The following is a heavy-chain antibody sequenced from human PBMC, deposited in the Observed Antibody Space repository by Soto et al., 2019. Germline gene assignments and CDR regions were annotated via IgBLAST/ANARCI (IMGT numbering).Heavy chain of an antibody. CDR2: INQTGST. D-gene: IGHD6-13*01. Sequence: QVQLQQWGAGLLKPSETLSLTCAVYGASFSGYYWSWIRQPPGKGLEWIGEINQTGSTNYNPSLKSRVTISVDTSKNQFSLKLSSVTAADTAVYYCARLRAAGLSQIIAAAGSRYYYYYGMDVWGQGTTVTVSS. CDR1: GASFSGYY. V-gene: IGHV4-34*01. CDR3: ARLRAAGLSQIIAAAGSRYYYYYGMDV. J-gene: IGHJ6*02.